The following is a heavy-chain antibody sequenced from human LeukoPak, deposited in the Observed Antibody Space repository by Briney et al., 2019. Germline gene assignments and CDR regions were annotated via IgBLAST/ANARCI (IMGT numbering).Heavy chain of an antibody. J-gene: IGHJ5*02. Sequence: PSETLSLTCTVSGGSISSGGYYWSWIRQPPGKGLEWIGYIYYSGSTYYNPSLKSRVTISVDTSKNQFSLRLSSVTAADTAVYYCARRFYYDSTENWFDPWGQGTLVTVSS. CDR1: GGSISSGGYY. CDR3: ARRFYYDSTENWFDP. D-gene: IGHD3-22*01. V-gene: IGHV4-31*02. CDR2: IYYSGST.